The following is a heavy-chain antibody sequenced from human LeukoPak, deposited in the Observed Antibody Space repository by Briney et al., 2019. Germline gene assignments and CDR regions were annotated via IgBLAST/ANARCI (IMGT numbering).Heavy chain of an antibody. D-gene: IGHD5-24*01. CDR3: ARRGIEMATKGNYAFDI. J-gene: IGHJ3*02. V-gene: IGHV1-69*10. CDR2: IIPILGIA. Sequence: ASVTVSCTASGGTFSSYAISWVRQAPGQGLEWMGRIIPILGIANYAQKFQGRVTITADKSTSTAYMELSSLRSEDTAVYYCARRGIEMATKGNYAFDIWGQGTMVTVSS. CDR1: GGTFSSYA.